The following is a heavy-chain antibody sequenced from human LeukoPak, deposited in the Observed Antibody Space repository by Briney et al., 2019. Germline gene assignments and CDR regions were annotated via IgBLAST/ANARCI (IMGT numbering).Heavy chain of an antibody. CDR3: ARDQTYSSSWYPGY. CDR2: INPNSGGT. D-gene: IGHD6-13*01. Sequence: ASVKVSCKASGYTFTGYYMHWVRQAPGQGLEWMGWINPNSGGTNYAQKFQGRVTMTRDTSISTAYMELSRLRSDDTAVYYCARDQTYSSSWYPGYWGQGTLVTVSS. V-gene: IGHV1-2*02. J-gene: IGHJ4*02. CDR1: GYTFTGYY.